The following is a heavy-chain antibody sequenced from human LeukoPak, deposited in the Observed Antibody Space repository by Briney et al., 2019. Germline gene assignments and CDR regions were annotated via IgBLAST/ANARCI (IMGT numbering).Heavy chain of an antibody. CDR1: GGSISSYY. D-gene: IGHD1-26*01. CDR2: IYYSGST. Sequence: NTSETLSLTCTVSGGSISSYYWSWIRQPPGKGLEWIGYIYYSGSTNYNPSLKSRVTISVDTSKNQFSLKLSSVTAADTAVYYCARGLGAGKLYYFDYWGQGTLVTVSS. CDR3: ARGLGAGKLYYFDY. J-gene: IGHJ4*02. V-gene: IGHV4-59*01.